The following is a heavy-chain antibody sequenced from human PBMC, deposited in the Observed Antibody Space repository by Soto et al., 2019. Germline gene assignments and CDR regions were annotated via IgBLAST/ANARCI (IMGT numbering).Heavy chain of an antibody. Sequence: ASVKVSCKASGYSFTSYGLSWVRQAPEQGLEWMGWISAYNGNTKYAQKFQGRVTMTTDTSTSTGYMELRSLRSDDTAVYYCARDPGKDNYGSGSLYYYGMDVWGQGTTVTVSS. J-gene: IGHJ6*02. CDR2: ISAYNGNT. D-gene: IGHD3-10*01. V-gene: IGHV1-18*01. CDR3: ARDPGKDNYGSGSLYYYGMDV. CDR1: GYSFTSYG.